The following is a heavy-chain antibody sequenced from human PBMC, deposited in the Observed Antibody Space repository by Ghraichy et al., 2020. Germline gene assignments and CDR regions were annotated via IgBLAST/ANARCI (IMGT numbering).Heavy chain of an antibody. D-gene: IGHD2-15*01. CDR1: GFTFNDYA. CDR3: VKGIVAVAATIQDDNAFDM. J-gene: IGHJ3*02. CDR2: ISYNSGSI. V-gene: IGHV3-9*01. Sequence: GGSLRLSCGASGFTFNDYAMHWVRQTPGKGLEWVSSISYNSGSIGYADSVKGRFTISRDNAKNSLFLQMNSLRVEDTALYYCVKGIVAVAATIQDDNAFDMWGQGTMVSVSS.